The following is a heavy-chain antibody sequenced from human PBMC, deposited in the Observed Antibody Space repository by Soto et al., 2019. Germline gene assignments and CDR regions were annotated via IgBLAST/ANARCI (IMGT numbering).Heavy chain of an antibody. CDR1: GGSISSYY. J-gene: IGHJ6*02. CDR2: IYYSGIT. CDR3: ATNSYYSLGV. V-gene: IGHV4-59*12. Sequence: SETLSLTCTVSGGSISSYYWSWIRQPPGKGLEWIGYIYYSGITDYNPSLKRRVTISVDTSKSQFSLKLSSVTAADTAVYYCATNSYYSLGVWGQGTTVTVSS.